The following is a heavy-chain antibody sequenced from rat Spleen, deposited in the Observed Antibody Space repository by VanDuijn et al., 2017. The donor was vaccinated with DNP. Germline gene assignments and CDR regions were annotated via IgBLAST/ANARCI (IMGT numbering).Heavy chain of an antibody. J-gene: IGHJ4*01. CDR3: TKDLQWYAMDA. CDR2: INPDGGNT. Sequence: EVQLVESGGDLVQPGRSLKVSCVVSGLTFNIYWMTWIRQAPGKGLEWIASINPDGGNTYSADSVRGRCIISIDNAENTLYLQMNSLRSEDTATYYCTKDLQWYAMDAWGQGASVTVSS. D-gene: IGHD3-2*01. CDR1: GLTFNIYW. V-gene: IGHV5-58*01.